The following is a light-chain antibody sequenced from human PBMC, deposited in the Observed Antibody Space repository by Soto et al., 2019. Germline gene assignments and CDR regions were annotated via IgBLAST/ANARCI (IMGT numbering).Light chain of an antibody. V-gene: IGKV1-5*03. CDR2: KAS. J-gene: IGKJ2*01. CDR3: QQYNSYSSST. Sequence: DIQMTQSPSTLSASVGDRVTITCRASQRISSWLAWYQQKPGKAPKLLIYKASTLEGGVPSRFSGSGSGTEFTLSISSLQPDDFATYYCQQYNSYSSSTFGQGTKLEI. CDR1: QRISSW.